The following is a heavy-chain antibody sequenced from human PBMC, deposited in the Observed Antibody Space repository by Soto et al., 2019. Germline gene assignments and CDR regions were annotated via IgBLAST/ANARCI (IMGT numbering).Heavy chain of an antibody. V-gene: IGHV3-30*18. CDR2: ISYDGSNK. J-gene: IGHJ6*03. D-gene: IGHD3-16*01. Sequence: QVQLVESGGGVVQPGRSLRLSCAASGFTFSSYGMHWVRQAPGKGLEWVAVISYDGSNKYYADSVKGRFTISRDKSKNTRYLQMNSLRADDTAVYYCAKEGGGLYYYYNNYLDVWGKGTTVTVSS. CDR1: GFTFSSYG. CDR3: AKEGGGLYYYYNNYLDV.